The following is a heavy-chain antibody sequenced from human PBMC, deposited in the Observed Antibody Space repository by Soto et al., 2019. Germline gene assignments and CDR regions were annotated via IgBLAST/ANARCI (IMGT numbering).Heavy chain of an antibody. CDR3: ASGVVIIPPYYYGMEG. D-gene: IGHD3-3*01. V-gene: IGHV1-69*13. CDR2: IIPIFGTA. Sequence: SVKVSCKASGGTFSSYAISWVRQAPGQGLEWMGGIIPIFGTANYAQKFQGGVTITADESTSTAYMELSSLRSEDTAVYYCASGVVIIPPYYYGMEGWGQGTTVTVSS. CDR1: GGTFSSYA. J-gene: IGHJ6*02.